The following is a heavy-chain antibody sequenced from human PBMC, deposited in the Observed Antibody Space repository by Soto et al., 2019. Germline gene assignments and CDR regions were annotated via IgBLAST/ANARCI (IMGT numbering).Heavy chain of an antibody. CDR2: IIPISGAA. CDR1: GGAFSNYV. V-gene: IGHV1-69*06. J-gene: IGHJ4*02. Sequence: SVKVSCKASGGAFSNYVVNWVRQAPGQGLEWMGRIIPISGAANYAQKFQGRVTITADKSTSTSYMELSSLRSEDTAVYYCARDMTRTVVPYFDFWGQGTLVTVSS. CDR3: ARDMTRTVVPYFDF. D-gene: IGHD1-7*01.